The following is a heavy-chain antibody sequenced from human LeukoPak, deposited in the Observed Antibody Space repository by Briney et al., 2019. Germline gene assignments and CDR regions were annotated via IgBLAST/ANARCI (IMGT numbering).Heavy chain of an antibody. D-gene: IGHD3-3*01. CDR3: ARSYDFWSGIGYDHAQHTY. Sequence: GGSLRLSCEGSAFIFSGHWMNWVRQTPGKGLEWVASIKEDGSERQYVDSVKGRFSISRDNTKGSLFLQLDSLRAEDTAVYYCARSYDFWSGIGYDHAQHTYWGQGTLVTVSS. J-gene: IGHJ4*02. V-gene: IGHV3-7*03. CDR1: AFIFSGHW. CDR2: IKEDGSER.